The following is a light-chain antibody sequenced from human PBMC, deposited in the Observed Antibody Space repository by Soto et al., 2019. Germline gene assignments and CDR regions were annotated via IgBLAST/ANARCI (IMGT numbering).Light chain of an antibody. CDR1: QSVTSN. V-gene: IGKV3-20*01. Sequence: VVMTQSPATLSLSTGESATLSCRASQSVTSNLAWYQQKPGQAPRLLIYGASNRATGIPDRFSGSGSGTDFTLTISRLEPEDFAVYYCQQYGSSGTFGQGTKVDIK. CDR2: GAS. CDR3: QQYGSSGT. J-gene: IGKJ1*01.